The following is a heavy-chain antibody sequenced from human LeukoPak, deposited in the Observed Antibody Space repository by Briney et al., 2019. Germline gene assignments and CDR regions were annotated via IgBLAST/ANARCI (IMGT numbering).Heavy chain of an antibody. CDR2: IYYSGST. CDR1: GGSISSYY. CDR3: ARHERRSGAFDY. V-gene: IGHV4-59*01. J-gene: IGHJ4*02. Sequence: SETLSLTCTVSGGSISSYYWSWIRQPPGKGLEWIGYIYYSGSTNYNPSLKSRVTISVDTSKNQFSLKLSSVTAADTAVYYCARHERRSGAFDYWGQGTLVTVSS. D-gene: IGHD1-1*01.